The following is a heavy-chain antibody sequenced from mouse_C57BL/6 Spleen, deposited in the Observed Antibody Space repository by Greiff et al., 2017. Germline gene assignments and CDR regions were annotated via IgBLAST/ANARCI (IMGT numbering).Heavy chain of an antibody. V-gene: IGHV1-26*01. CDR1: GYTFTDYY. Sequence: VQLQQSGPELVKPGASVKISCKASGYTFTDYYMNWVKQSHGKSLEWIGAINPNNGGTSYNQKFKGKATLTVDKSSSTAYMELRSLTSEYSAVYYCAIGWGFPCAYWGQGTLVTVAA. J-gene: IGHJ3*01. CDR3: AIGWGFPCAY. CDR2: INPNNGGT. D-gene: IGHD1-1*02.